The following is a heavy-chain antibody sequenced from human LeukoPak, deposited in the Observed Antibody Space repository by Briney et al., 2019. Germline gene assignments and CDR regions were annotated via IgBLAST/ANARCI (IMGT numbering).Heavy chain of an antibody. Sequence: ASVKVSCKASGYTFTGYYMHWVRQAPGQGLEWMGRINPNSGGTNYAQKFQGRVTMTRDTSISTAYMELSRLRSDDTAVYYCASTGYSYGPCIDYWGQGTLVTVSS. V-gene: IGHV1-2*06. CDR1: GYTFTGYY. CDR2: INPNSGGT. CDR3: ASTGYSYGPCIDY. J-gene: IGHJ4*02. D-gene: IGHD5-18*01.